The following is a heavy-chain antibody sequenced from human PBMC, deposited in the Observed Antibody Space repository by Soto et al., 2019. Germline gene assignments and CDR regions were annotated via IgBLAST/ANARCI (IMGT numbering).Heavy chain of an antibody. Sequence: SETLSLTCTVSGGSISSGDYYWSWIRQPPGKGLEWIGYIYYSGSTYYNPSLKSRVTISVDTSKNQFSLKLNSVTAADTAVYYCARHRSDTAVVTLTPYFDYWGQGTLVTVSS. J-gene: IGHJ4*02. CDR1: GGSISSGDYY. CDR3: ARHRSDTAVVTLTPYFDY. D-gene: IGHD5-18*01. V-gene: IGHV4-30-4*01. CDR2: IYYSGST.